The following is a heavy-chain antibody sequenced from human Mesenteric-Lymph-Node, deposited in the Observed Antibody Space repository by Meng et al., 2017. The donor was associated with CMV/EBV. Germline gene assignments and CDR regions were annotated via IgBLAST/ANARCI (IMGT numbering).Heavy chain of an antibody. CDR1: GSTFSSYA. CDR2: ISTWNGDT. Sequence: SGSTFSSYAISWVRRAPGQGLEWMGGISTWNGDTNSAPNLRDRVTMTTDTSTSTAYMELRSLRSDDTAVYYCARDPYGSGSPLFDYWGQGTLVTVSS. J-gene: IGHJ4*02. V-gene: IGHV1-18*01. CDR3: ARDPYGSGSPLFDY. D-gene: IGHD3-10*01.